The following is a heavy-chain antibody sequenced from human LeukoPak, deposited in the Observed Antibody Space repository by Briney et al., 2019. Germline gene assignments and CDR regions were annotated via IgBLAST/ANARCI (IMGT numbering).Heavy chain of an antibody. D-gene: IGHD1-26*01. CDR2: IKEDGSEK. CDR3: AKYFRADSGNYYRSFDY. V-gene: IGHV3-7*05. Sequence: PGGSLRLSCAVSGFTFSDNWMSWVRQAPGKVLEWVANIKEDGSEKNYVDSVKGRFTISRDNAKNSLYLQMNSLRAEDTAVYYCAKYFRADSGNYYRSFDYWGQGTLVTVSS. CDR1: GFTFSDNW. J-gene: IGHJ4*02.